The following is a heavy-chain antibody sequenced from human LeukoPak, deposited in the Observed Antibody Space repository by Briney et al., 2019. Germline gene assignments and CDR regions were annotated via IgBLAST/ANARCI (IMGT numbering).Heavy chain of an antibody. CDR1: GGSISSSSYY. CDR2: IYYSGST. D-gene: IGHD2-21*02. CDR3: ARDREDCGGDCYSGYWYFDL. Sequence: SETLSLTCTVSGGSISSSSYYWGWIRQPPGKGLEWIGSIYYSGSTYYNPSLKSRVTISVDTSKNQFSLKLSSVTAADTAVYYCARDREDCGGDCYSGYWYFDLWGRGTLVTVSS. J-gene: IGHJ2*01. V-gene: IGHV4-39*07.